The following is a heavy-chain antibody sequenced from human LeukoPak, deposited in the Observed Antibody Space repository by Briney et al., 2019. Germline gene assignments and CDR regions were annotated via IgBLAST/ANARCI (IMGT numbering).Heavy chain of an antibody. J-gene: IGHJ6*03. V-gene: IGHV1-2*02. CDR3: ARDLGTAIAAAQYYYYYYMDV. CDR1: GYTFTGYY. Sequence: ASVKASCKASGYTFTGYYMHWVRQAPGQGLEWMGWINPNSGGTNYAQKFQGRVTMTRDTSISTAYMELSRLRSDDTAVYYCARDLGTAIAAAQYYYYYYMDVWGKGTTVTVFS. CDR2: INPNSGGT. D-gene: IGHD6-13*01.